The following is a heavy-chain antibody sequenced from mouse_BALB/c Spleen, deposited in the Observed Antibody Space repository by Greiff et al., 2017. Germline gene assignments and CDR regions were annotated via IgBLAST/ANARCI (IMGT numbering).Heavy chain of an antibody. CDR1: GFTFNTYA. CDR2: IRSKSNNYAT. J-gene: IGHJ3*01. CDR3: VSQLGRGAY. D-gene: IGHD4-1*02. V-gene: IGHV10-1*02. Sequence: EVMLVESGGGLVQPKGSLKLSCAASGFTFNTYAMNWVRQAPGKGLEWVARIRSKSNNYATYYADSVKDRFTISRDDSQSMLYLQMNNLKTEDTAMYYCVSQLGRGAYWGQGTLVTVSA.